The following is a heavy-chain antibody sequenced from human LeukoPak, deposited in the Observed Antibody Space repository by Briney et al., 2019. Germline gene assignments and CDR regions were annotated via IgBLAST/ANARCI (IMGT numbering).Heavy chain of an antibody. Sequence: SETLSLTCTVSGGSISSSGYYWGWIRQPPGKGLEWIGSLFYGGSTYNNPSLKSRVTISVDTSKNQFSLKLSSVIAADTAVYYCARHLEARGYSPNFDYWGQGTLVTVSS. V-gene: IGHV4-39*01. J-gene: IGHJ4*02. CDR2: LFYGGST. CDR1: GGSISSSGYY. D-gene: IGHD5-18*01. CDR3: ARHLEARGYSPNFDY.